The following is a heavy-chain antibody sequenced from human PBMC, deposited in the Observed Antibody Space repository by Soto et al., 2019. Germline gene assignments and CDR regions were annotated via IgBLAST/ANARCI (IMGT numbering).Heavy chain of an antibody. J-gene: IGHJ3*02. CDR1: GDSVTSYY. CDR2: LSNSGST. D-gene: IGHD1-1*01. CDR3: ARESNEAFDT. V-gene: IGHV4-59*02. Sequence: SETLSLTCSVSGDSVTSYYWSWIRQPPGKGLEWITYLSNSGSTNYNPSLKSRVTISVDTSKNQFSLKVTSVTAADTAVYYCARESNEAFDTWGQGTLVTVS.